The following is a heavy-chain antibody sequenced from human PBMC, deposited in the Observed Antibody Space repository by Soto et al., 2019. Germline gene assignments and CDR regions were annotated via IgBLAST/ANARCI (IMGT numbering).Heavy chain of an antibody. D-gene: IGHD1-26*01. V-gene: IGHV3-11*06. CDR2: ISSSGSYT. J-gene: IGHJ2*01. CDR1: GFTFGDYY. CDR3: ARVRVGVNCYFDL. Sequence: QMQLVESGGDLVKPGGSLRLSCDASGFTFGDYYMSWIRQVPGQGLEWLAFISSSGSYTKYSDTMRGRLTVSRDNGQNSLYLQMNSLRVDDTGVYYCARVRVGVNCYFDLWGRGTMVPVSA.